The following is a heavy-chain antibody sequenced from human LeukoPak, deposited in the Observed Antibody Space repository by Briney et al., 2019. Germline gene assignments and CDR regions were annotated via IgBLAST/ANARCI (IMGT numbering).Heavy chain of an antibody. CDR3: AREGPYDFCPDC. V-gene: IGHV1-2*02. D-gene: IGHD3-3*01. CDR2: INPNSGGT. CDR1: GYTFAGYY. J-gene: IGHJ4*02. Sequence: ASVKVSCKASGYTFAGYYMHWVRQAPGQGLEWMGWINPNSGGTNYAQKFQGRVTMTRDTSISTAYMELSRLRSDDTAVYYCAREGPYDFCPDCWGQGTLVTVSS.